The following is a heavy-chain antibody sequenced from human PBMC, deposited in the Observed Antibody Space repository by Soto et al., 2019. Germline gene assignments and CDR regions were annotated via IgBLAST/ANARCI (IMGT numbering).Heavy chain of an antibody. CDR3: ARDRGGQSGKDV. CDR1: GFAFSHYW. D-gene: IGHD3-16*01. CDR2: IKEDGRER. V-gene: IGHV3-7*01. J-gene: IGHJ6*04. Sequence: QVVESGGGLVQPGGSLRLSCAASGFAFSHYWMFWVRQAPGMGLEWVANIKEDGRERNYVDSVKGRFTISRDNAKNSLYLEMNSLRSEDTAVYYCARDRGGQSGKDVWGKGTTVTVSS.